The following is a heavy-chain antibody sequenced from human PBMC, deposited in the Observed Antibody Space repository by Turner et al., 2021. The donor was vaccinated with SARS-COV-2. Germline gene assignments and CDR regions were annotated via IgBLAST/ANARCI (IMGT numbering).Heavy chain of an antibody. Sequence: EVQLVESGGGLVQPGGSLRPSCAASGFTVSSNYMSWVRQAPGKGLEWVSVIYSGGSTYYADSVKGRFTISRHNSKNTLYLQMNSLRAEDTAVYYCAKDLTFIVVNDVVDAWGQGTTVTVSS. CDR1: GFTVSSNY. D-gene: IGHD2-2*01. CDR3: AKDLTFIVVNDVVDA. CDR2: IYSGGST. J-gene: IGHJ6*02. V-gene: IGHV3-53*04.